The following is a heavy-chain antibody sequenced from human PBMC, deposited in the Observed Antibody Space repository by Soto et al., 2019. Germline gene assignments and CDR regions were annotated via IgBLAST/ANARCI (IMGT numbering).Heavy chain of an antibody. CDR1: GFTCSNYW. CDR3: ARVAVTTYYFDT. CDR2: INPDGSRT. J-gene: IGHJ4*01. Sequence: EVQLVESGGDLVQPGGSLRLSCAASGFTCSNYWMHCVRQTPGKGLVWVSRINPDGSRTSYADSVRGRFTISRDNAKNTLYLQMNSLGADDTAVYYCARVAVTTYYFDTWGHGTLVTVSS. V-gene: IGHV3-74*01. D-gene: IGHD4-17*01.